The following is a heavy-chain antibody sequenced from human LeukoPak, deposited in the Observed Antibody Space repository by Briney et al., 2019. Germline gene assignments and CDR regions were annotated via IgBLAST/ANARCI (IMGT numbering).Heavy chain of an antibody. D-gene: IGHD4-23*01. J-gene: IGHJ4*02. CDR1: GFTFSRYA. CDR3: VKDPGDCGGPWDY. CDR2: IRSNGGNT. V-gene: IGHV3-64D*06. Sequence: GGSLRLSCSASGFTFSRYAMHWVRQAPGKGLAYVSVIRSNGGNTDYADSVKGRFTISRDNSKNTLYLQMSSLRAEDTAVYYCVKDPGDCGGPWDYWGQGTLVTVSS.